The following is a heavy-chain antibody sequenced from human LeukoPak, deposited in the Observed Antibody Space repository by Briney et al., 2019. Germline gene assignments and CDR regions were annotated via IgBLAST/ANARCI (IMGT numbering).Heavy chain of an antibody. CDR2: ISSSGSTI. Sequence: GGSLRLSCAASGFTFSDYYMSWIRQAPGKGLEWVSYISSSGSTIYYADSVKGRFTISRDSAKNSLYLQMNSLRAEDTAVYYCARSQFREEDTYYYDSSGYYHDYWGQGTLVTVSS. CDR3: ARSQFREEDTYYYDSSGYYHDY. J-gene: IGHJ4*02. V-gene: IGHV3-11*01. CDR1: GFTFSDYY. D-gene: IGHD3-22*01.